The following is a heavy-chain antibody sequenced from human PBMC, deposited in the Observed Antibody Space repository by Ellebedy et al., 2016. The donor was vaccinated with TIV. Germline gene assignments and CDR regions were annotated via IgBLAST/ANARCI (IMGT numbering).Heavy chain of an antibody. V-gene: IGHV3-30-3*01. J-gene: IGHJ4*02. Sequence: GESLKISXAASGFTFSSYAMHWVRQAPGKGLEWVAVISYDGSNKYYADSVKGRFTISRDNSKNTLYLQMNSLRAEDTAVYYCARELMTDYFDYWGQGTLVTVSS. CDR1: GFTFSSYA. CDR2: ISYDGSNK. CDR3: ARELMTDYFDY.